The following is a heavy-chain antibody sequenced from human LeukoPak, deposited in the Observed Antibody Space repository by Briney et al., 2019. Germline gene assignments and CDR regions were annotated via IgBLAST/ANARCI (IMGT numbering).Heavy chain of an antibody. Sequence: SETLSLTCAVYGGSFSGYYWSWIRQPPGQGLEWIGEINHSGSTNYNPSLKSRVTISVDTSKNQFSLKLSSVTAADTAVYYCARERGSGSYYNVFNWFDPWGQGTLVTVSS. CDR2: INHSGST. J-gene: IGHJ5*02. CDR1: GGSFSGYY. D-gene: IGHD3-10*01. V-gene: IGHV4-34*01. CDR3: ARERGSGSYYNVFNWFDP.